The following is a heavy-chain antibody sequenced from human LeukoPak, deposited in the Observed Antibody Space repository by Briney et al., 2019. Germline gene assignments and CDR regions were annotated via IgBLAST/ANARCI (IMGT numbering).Heavy chain of an antibody. V-gene: IGHV3-21*04. CDR1: GFTFSSYS. Sequence: PGGSLRLSCAASGFTFSSYSMNWVRQAPGKGLEWVSSISSSSSYIYYADSVKGRFTISRDNAKNSLYLQMNSLRAEDTAVYYCASDTSQNYYDSSGYYPHYFDYWGQGTLVTVSS. D-gene: IGHD3-22*01. CDR3: ASDTSQNYYDSSGYYPHYFDY. CDR2: ISSSSSYI. J-gene: IGHJ4*02.